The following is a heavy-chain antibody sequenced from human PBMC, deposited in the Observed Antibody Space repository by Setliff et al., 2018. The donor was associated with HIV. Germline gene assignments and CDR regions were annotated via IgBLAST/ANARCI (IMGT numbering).Heavy chain of an antibody. CDR3: AAFFVTPLTTQDF. V-gene: IGHV4-61*10. CDR1: GGSISSGSYY. D-gene: IGHD4-17*01. Sequence: PSETLSLTCTVSGGSISSGSYYWSWIRQPAGKGLEWIGHIYYSGSSHYNPSLKSRVTISRDTSTNQFSLKVSSVTAADTAIYYCAAFFVTPLTTQDFWGQGTLVTVSS. J-gene: IGHJ4*02. CDR2: IYYSGSS.